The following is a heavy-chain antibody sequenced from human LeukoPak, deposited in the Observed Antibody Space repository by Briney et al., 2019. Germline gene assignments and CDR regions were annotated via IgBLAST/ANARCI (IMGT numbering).Heavy chain of an antibody. Sequence: GGSLRLSCAASGLTLSNAWMTWVRQAPGKGLEWVARIKSKSDGGIKDYAAPVKGTFTISRDDSENTVYLQMNSPKIEDTAVYYCATGRSGYFDSWGQGTLVFVSS. J-gene: IGHJ4*02. CDR2: IKSKSDGGIK. V-gene: IGHV3-15*01. CDR1: GLTLSNAW. CDR3: ATGRSGYFDS.